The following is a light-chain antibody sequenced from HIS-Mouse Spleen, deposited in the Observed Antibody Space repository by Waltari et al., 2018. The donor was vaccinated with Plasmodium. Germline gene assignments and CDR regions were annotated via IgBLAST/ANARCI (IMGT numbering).Light chain of an antibody. CDR1: QSVSSN. CDR3: QQYNNWSLK. Sequence: EIVMTQSPATLSVSPGERATLSCRASQSVSSNLAWYQQKPGQAPRLLIYGASTRAPGIPARFSGSGSGTEFTLTISSLQSEDFAVYYCQQYNNWSLKIGPGTKVDIK. J-gene: IGKJ3*01. CDR2: GAS. V-gene: IGKV3-15*01.